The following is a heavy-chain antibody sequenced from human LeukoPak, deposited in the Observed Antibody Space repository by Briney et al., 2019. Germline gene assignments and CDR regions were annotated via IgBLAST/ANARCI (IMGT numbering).Heavy chain of an antibody. CDR3: ATYTHWVAGDV. D-gene: IGHD3-16*01. Sequence: GGSLRLSCAASGFTFSDSWMSWVRQAPGKGLEWVANMNQDGSERDYVDSVKGRFTISRDNARNSLYLQMGSLRAEDTAVYYCATYTHWVAGDVWGQGTTVTVSS. CDR2: MNQDGSER. J-gene: IGHJ6*02. V-gene: IGHV3-7*01. CDR1: GFTFSDSW.